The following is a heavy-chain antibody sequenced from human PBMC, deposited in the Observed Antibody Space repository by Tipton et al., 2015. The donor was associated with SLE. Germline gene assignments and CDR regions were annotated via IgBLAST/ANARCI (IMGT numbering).Heavy chain of an antibody. CDR2: IYYSGST. Sequence: GLVKPSETLSLTCTVSGGSINNHYWSWIRQPPGKGLEWIGYIYYSGSTNYNPSLKSRVTISVDTSKNQFSLKLSSVTAADTAVYYCARVNCSSTSCYMGGWFDPWGQGTLVTVSS. J-gene: IGHJ5*02. CDR1: GGSINNHY. CDR3: ARVNCSSTSCYMGGWFDP. D-gene: IGHD2-2*02. V-gene: IGHV4-59*11.